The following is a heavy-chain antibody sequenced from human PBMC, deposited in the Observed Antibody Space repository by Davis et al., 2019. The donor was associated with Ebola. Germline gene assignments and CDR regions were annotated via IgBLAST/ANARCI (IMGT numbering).Heavy chain of an antibody. CDR2: IIPIFGTA. D-gene: IGHD2-2*01. CDR3: ARDRFHIVVASYWYFDL. J-gene: IGHJ2*01. V-gene: IGHV1-69*13. Sequence: SVKVSCKASGGTFSSYAISWVRQAPGQGLEWMGGIIPIFGTANYAQKFQGRVTITADESTSTAYMELSSLRSEDTAVYYCARDRFHIVVASYWYFDLWGRGTLVTVSS. CDR1: GGTFSSYA.